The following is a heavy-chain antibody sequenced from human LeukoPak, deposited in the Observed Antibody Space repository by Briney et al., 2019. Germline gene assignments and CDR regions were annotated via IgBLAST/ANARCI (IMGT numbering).Heavy chain of an antibody. CDR3: AKDIRGDTGLGSMDV. Sequence: GGSLRLSCADSAFTFSSYAMSWVRQGPVKGLEWVSTISDSGGDTYYADSVKGRFTISRDNSKSTLYLQMNSLRAEDTAVYSCAKDIRGDTGLGSMDVWGKGTTVTVSS. CDR1: AFTFSSYA. V-gene: IGHV3-23*01. CDR2: ISDSGGDT. J-gene: IGHJ6*03. D-gene: IGHD3-16*01.